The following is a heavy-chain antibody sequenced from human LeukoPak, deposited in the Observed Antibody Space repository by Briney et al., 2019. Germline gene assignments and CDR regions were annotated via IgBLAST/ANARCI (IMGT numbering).Heavy chain of an antibody. CDR2: IKQDGSDQ. J-gene: IGHJ3*02. D-gene: IGHD1-26*01. CDR1: GFTFSSYY. CDR3: AREGIVGAKDDAFDI. V-gene: IGHV3-7*01. Sequence: GGSLRLSCAASGFTFSSYYMNWGRQAPGKGLEWVANIKQDGSDQHYVDFVKGRFTISRDNAKNSLYLQMNSLRAEDTAVYYCAREGIVGAKDDAFDIWGRGTMVTVSS.